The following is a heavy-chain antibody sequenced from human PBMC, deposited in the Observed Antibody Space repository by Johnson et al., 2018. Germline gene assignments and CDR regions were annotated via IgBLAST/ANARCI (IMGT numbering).Heavy chain of an antibody. D-gene: IGHD4-23*01. V-gene: IGHV3-30*03. CDR1: GFTFSSYG. CDR2: ISYDGSNK. CDR3: ARFPFSYGGNSRGGAFDI. Sequence: QVQLVESGGGVVQXGRSLRLXCAASGFTFSSYGMHWVRQAPGKGLEWVAVISYDGSNKYYADSVKGRFTISRDNSKNTLYLQMNSLGAEDTAVYYCARFPFSYGGNSRGGAFDIWGQGTLVTVSS. J-gene: IGHJ1*01.